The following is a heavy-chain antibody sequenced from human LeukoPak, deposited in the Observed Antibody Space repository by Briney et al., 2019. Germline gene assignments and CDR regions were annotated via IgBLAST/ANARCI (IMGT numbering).Heavy chain of an antibody. CDR1: GFTFSSYW. D-gene: IGHD2-21*01. V-gene: IGHV3-74*01. J-gene: IGHJ4*02. Sequence: GGSLRLSCAASGFTFSSYWMHWVRQAPGKGLVWVSRINSDGSSTSYADSVEGRFTISRDNAKNLLSLQMNSLRAEDTAVYHCARVFIVGSRSVFDFWGQGTLVTVSS. CDR3: ARVFIVGSRSVFDF. CDR2: INSDGSST.